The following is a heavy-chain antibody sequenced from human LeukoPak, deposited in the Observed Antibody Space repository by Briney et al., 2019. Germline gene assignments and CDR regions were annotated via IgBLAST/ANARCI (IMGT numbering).Heavy chain of an antibody. V-gene: IGHV4-34*01. D-gene: IGHD1-26*01. CDR3: VTSIDLAGWGGFDV. J-gene: IGHJ3*01. Sequence: SETLSLTCAVYGGFFSGYYWSWIRQPPGKGLEWIGEINHSGSTNYNPSLKSRVTISVDTSKNQFSLKVNSVTVADTAVYYCVTSIDLAGWGGFDVWGQGRMVTVSS. CDR2: INHSGST. CDR1: GGFFSGYY.